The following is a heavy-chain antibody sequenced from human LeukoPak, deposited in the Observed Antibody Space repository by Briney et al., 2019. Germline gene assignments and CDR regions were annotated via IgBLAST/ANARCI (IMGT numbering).Heavy chain of an antibody. J-gene: IGHJ4*02. D-gene: IGHD1-1*01. CDR1: GGSFSGYY. V-gene: IGHV4-34*01. Sequence: SETLSLTCAVYGGSFSGYYWSWIRQPPGKGLEWIGEINHSGSTNYNPSLKSRVTISVDTSKNQFSLKLSSVTAADTAVYYCARHGINGYNFDYWGQGTLVTVSS. CDR2: INHSGST. CDR3: ARHGINGYNFDY.